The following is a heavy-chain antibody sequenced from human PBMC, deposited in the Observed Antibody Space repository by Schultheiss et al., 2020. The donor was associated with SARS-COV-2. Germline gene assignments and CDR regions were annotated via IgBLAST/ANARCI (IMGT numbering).Heavy chain of an antibody. V-gene: IGHV4-34*01. D-gene: IGHD2-2*01. J-gene: IGHJ4*02. CDR1: GGSFSGYY. Sequence: GSLRLSCAVYGGSFSGYYWSWIRQPPGKGLEWIGSIYTSGSTNYNPSLKSRVTISVDTSKNQFSLKLSSVTAADTAVYYCARGGPADCSSTSCYWDFDYWGQGTLVTVSS. CDR3: ARGGPADCSSTSCYWDFDY. CDR2: IYTSGST.